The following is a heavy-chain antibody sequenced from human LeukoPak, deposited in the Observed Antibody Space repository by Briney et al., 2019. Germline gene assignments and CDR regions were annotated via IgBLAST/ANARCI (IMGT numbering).Heavy chain of an antibody. V-gene: IGHV5-51*01. CDR3: TRLPAASAMRGDY. CDR1: GYTFSNSI. Sequence: GESLQISCYASGYTFSNSIIGWVRQMPGRNRVWMGIIYPGDSETRYRPSFQGQVTISADKSISTAYLQWSSLRASDTAMYYCTRLPAASAMRGDYWGQGTLVTVSS. D-gene: IGHD2-2*01. J-gene: IGHJ4*02. CDR2: IYPGDSET.